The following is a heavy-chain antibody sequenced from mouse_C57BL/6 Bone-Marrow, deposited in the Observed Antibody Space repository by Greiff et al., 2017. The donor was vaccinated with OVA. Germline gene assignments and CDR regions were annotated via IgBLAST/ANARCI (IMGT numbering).Heavy chain of an antibody. J-gene: IGHJ3*01. CDR3: ARSPAYYSSWFAY. CDR1: GYSITSDY. V-gene: IGHV3-8*01. D-gene: IGHD2-12*01. CDR2: ISYSGST. Sequence: EVHLVESGPGLAKPSQTLSLTCSVTGYSITSDYWNWIRKFPGNKLEYMGYISYSGSTYYNPSLKSRISITRDTSKNQYYLQLNSVTIEDTATYYCARSPAYYSSWFAYWGQGTLVTVSA.